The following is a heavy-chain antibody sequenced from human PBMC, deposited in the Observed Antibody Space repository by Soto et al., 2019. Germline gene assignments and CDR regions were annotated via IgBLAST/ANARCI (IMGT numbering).Heavy chain of an antibody. CDR3: AXDSRIAYQLPAPYGMDV. D-gene: IGHD2-2*01. Sequence: PGGSLRLSCVASGFTFSIYAMSWVRQAPGKGLEWVSAISGSGGSTYYADSVKGRFTISRDNSKNTLYLQMNSLRAEDTAVYYCAXDSRIAYQLPAPYGMDVWGQGTTVTVSS. CDR2: ISGSGGST. V-gene: IGHV3-23*01. CDR1: GFTFSIYA. J-gene: IGHJ6*02.